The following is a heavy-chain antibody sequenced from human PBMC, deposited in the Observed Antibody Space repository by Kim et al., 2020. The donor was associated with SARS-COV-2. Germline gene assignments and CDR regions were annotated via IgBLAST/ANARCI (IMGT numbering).Heavy chain of an antibody. CDR3: AKGGSLSGWDFDY. CDR1: GFTFGDYT. J-gene: IGHJ4*02. V-gene: IGHV3-9*01. CDR2: ITWNSGNI. D-gene: IGHD3-3*01. Sequence: GGSLRLSCAASGFTFGDYTMQWVRQAPGKGLEWVSGITWNSGNIGYADSVKGRFTISRDNAKNSLYLQMNSLRAEDTALNYCAKGGSLSGWDFDYWGQETLVTVSS.